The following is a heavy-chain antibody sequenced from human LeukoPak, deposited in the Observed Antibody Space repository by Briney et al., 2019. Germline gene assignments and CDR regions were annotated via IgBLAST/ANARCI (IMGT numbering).Heavy chain of an antibody. CDR2: ISSSGSAI. V-gene: IGHV3-48*01. D-gene: IGHD3-22*01. CDR1: GFTFSSYS. Sequence: TGGSLRLSCAASGFTFSSYSMNWVRQAPGKGLEWVSYISSSGSAIYYADSVKGRFTISRDNAKNSLYLQMNSLRAEDTAIYYCARDQAWLLPHYFDCWGQGSLVTVSS. J-gene: IGHJ4*02. CDR3: ARDQAWLLPHYFDC.